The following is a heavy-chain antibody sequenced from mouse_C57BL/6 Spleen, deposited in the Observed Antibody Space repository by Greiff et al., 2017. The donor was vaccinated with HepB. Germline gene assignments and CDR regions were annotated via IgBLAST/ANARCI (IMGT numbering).Heavy chain of an antibody. J-gene: IGHJ1*03. CDR1: GFTFSDYY. CDR3: ARTGTGYFDV. CDR2: INYDGSST. D-gene: IGHD4-1*01. Sequence: EVQLVESEGGLVQPGSSMKLSCTASGFTFSDYYMAWVRQVPEKGLEWVANINYDGSSTYYLDSLKSRFILSRDNAKNILYLQMSSLKSEDTATYYCARTGTGYFDVWGTGTTVTVSS. V-gene: IGHV5-16*01.